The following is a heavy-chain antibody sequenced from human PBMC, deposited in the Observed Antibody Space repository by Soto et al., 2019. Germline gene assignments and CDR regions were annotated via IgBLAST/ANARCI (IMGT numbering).Heavy chain of an antibody. V-gene: IGHV4-61*01. CDR3: ARRWGDYFDY. J-gene: IGHJ4*02. D-gene: IGHD3-16*01. CDR2: IYYSGST. Sequence: SETLSLTCTVSGGSISSGNYYWSWIRQSPGKGLEWIGYIYYSGSTNYNPSLKSRVTISVDTSKNQFSLKLSSVTAADTAVYYCARRWGDYFDYWGQGTPVTVSS. CDR1: GGSISSGNYY.